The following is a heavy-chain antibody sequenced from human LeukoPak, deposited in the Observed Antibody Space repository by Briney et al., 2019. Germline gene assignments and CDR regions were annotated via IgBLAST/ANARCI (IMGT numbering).Heavy chain of an antibody. CDR3: AKGIAAVGYYYYGMDV. V-gene: IGHV3-30*18. CDR2: ISYDGSNK. Sequence: GGSLRLSCAASGYTLSSYDMHWVRQAPGKGLEWVAVISYDGSNKYYADFVKGRFTISRDNSKNTLYLQMNSLRAEDTAVYYCAKGIAAVGYYYYGMDVWGQGTTVTVSS. CDR1: GYTLSSYD. D-gene: IGHD6-13*01. J-gene: IGHJ6*02.